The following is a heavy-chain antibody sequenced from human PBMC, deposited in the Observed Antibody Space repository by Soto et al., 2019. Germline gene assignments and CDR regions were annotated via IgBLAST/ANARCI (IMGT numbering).Heavy chain of an antibody. J-gene: IGHJ4*02. CDR3: ARAQAAYYFDY. D-gene: IGHD2-15*01. CDR1: GGSISGYS. Sequence: SETLSLTCTVSGGSISGYSWSWIRQSPGKGLEWIGYIYYSGSTNYIPSLKSRVTISVDTSKNRFSLKLSSVTVADSAVYYCARAQAAYYFDYWGQGTVVTVSS. V-gene: IGHV4-59*13. CDR2: IYYSGST.